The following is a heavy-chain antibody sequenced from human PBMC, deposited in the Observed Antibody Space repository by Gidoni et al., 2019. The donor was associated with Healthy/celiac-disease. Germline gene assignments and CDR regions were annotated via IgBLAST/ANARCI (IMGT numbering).Heavy chain of an antibody. CDR3: ARLHIAVAGCDY. J-gene: IGHJ4*02. V-gene: IGHV4-39*01. CDR2: IYYSGST. CDR1: GGSISSSSYY. Sequence: QLQLQESGPGLLKPSETLSLTCTVSGGSISSSSYYWGWIRQPPGKGLEWIGSIYYSGSTYYNPSLKSRVTISVDTSKNQFSLKLSSVTAADTAVYYCARLHIAVAGCDYWGQGTLVTVSS. D-gene: IGHD6-19*01.